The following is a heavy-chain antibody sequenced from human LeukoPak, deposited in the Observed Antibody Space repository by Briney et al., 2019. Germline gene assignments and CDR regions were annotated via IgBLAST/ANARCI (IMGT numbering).Heavy chain of an antibody. CDR1: GFTFSSYS. V-gene: IGHV3-21*01. CDR3: ARGERDYGDYGIDY. D-gene: IGHD4-17*01. J-gene: IGHJ4*02. Sequence: PGGSLRLSCAASGFTFSSYSMNRVRQAPGKGLEWVSSISSSSSYIYYADSVKGRFTISRDNAKNSLYLQMNSLRAEDTAVYYCARGERDYGDYGIDYWGQGTLVTVSS. CDR2: ISSSSSYI.